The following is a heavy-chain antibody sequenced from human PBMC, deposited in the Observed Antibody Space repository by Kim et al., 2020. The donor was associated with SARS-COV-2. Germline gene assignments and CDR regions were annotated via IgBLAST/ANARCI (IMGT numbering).Heavy chain of an antibody. J-gene: IGHJ5*02. CDR2: ISYSGST. V-gene: IGHV4-39*01. CDR3: ARHGGYDNGYSRWFDP. CDR1: GGSISSDNYY. D-gene: IGHD5-18*01. Sequence: SETLSLTCSVSGGSISSDNYYWGWIRQPPGKGLDWIGSISYSGSTHDNPSLKSRVTMSVDTSKNQFSLNLFSVTAADTAVYYCARHGGYDNGYSRWFDPWGQGTLVSVS.